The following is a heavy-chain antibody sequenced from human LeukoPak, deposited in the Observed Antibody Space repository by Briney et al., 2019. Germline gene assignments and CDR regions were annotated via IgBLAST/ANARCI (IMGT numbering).Heavy chain of an antibody. Sequence: GGSLRLSCAASGFTFSSYGMHWVRQAPGKGLEWVALMWYDGNNKYYADSVKGRFTISRDNSKNTLYLQMNSLRAGDTAVYYCAKVRHDYDSSGTTDYWGQGTLVTVSS. CDR3: AKVRHDYDSSGTTDY. D-gene: IGHD3-22*01. CDR2: MWYDGNNK. J-gene: IGHJ4*02. V-gene: IGHV3-33*06. CDR1: GFTFSSYG.